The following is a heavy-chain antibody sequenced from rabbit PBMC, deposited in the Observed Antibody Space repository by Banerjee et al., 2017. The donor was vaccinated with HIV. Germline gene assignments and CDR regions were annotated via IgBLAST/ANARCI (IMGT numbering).Heavy chain of an antibody. CDR1: GFSFSSAYD. V-gene: IGHV1S40*01. CDR2: IHTGSDNT. CDR3: ASNAGTTTGGVIVDL. J-gene: IGHJ6*01. D-gene: IGHD4-2*01. Sequence: QSLEESGGDLVKPGASLTLTCKASGFSFSSAYDMCWVRQAPGKGLEWIGCIHTGSDNTYYASWAKGRFTISKTSSTTVTLQMTSLTVADTATYFCASNAGTTTGGVIVDLWGPGTLVTVS.